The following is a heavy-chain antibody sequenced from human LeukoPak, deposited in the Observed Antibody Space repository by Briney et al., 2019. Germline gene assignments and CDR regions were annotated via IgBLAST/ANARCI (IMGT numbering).Heavy chain of an antibody. CDR2: IYYSGST. CDR3: ARDRGYGSARYYFDY. CDR1: GGSISSYY. D-gene: IGHD6-13*01. J-gene: IGHJ4*02. Sequence: SETLSLICTVSGGSISSYYWSWIRQPPGKGLEWIGYIYYSGSTNYNPSLKSRVTISVDTSKNQFSLKLSSVTAADTAVYYCARDRGYGSARYYFDYWGQGTLVTVSS. V-gene: IGHV4-59*01.